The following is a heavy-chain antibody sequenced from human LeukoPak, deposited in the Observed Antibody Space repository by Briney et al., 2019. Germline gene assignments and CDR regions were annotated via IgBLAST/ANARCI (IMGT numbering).Heavy chain of an antibody. D-gene: IGHD2-2*01. CDR1: GGTFSSYT. Sequence: ASVKVACKASGGTFSSYTISWVRQAPGQGLEWMGRIIPILGIANYAQKFQGRVTITADKSTSTAYMELSSLRSEDTAVYYCASTRALYCSSTSCQTENGAFDIWGQGTMVTVSS. J-gene: IGHJ3*02. CDR3: ASTRALYCSSTSCQTENGAFDI. V-gene: IGHV1-69*02. CDR2: IIPILGIA.